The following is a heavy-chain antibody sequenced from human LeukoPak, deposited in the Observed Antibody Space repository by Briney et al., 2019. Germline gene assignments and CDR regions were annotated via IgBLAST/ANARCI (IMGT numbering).Heavy chain of an antibody. CDR3: ARGSYYDFWSGYLPYYFDY. Sequence: PGGSLRLSCAASGFTFSSYSMNWVRQPPGKGLEWIGEINHSGSTNYNPSLKSRVTISVDTSKNQFSLKLSSVTAADTAVYYCARGSYYDFWSGYLPYYFDYWGQGTLVTVSS. CDR2: INHSGST. J-gene: IGHJ4*02. D-gene: IGHD3-3*01. V-gene: IGHV4-34*01. CDR1: GFTFSSYS.